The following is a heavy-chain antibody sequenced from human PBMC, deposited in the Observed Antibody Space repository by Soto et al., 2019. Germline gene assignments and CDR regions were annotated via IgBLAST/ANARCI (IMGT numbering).Heavy chain of an antibody. D-gene: IGHD3-16*02. CDR1: GFTFISYA. V-gene: IGHV3-30-3*01. CDR3: ARYYDYVWGSYRYGDYYYGMDV. Sequence: LRLSCAASGFTFISYAMHWVRQAPGKGLEWVAIISYDGGTKFYADSVKGRFTISRDNSKNTLYLQMNSLRGQDTAVYYCARYYDYVWGSYRYGDYYYGMDVWGQGTTVTVSS. CDR2: ISYDGGTK. J-gene: IGHJ6*02.